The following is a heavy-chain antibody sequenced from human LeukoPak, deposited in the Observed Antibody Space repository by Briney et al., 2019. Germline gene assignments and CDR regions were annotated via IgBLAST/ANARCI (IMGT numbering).Heavy chain of an antibody. V-gene: IGHV4-59*01. CDR1: GGSIRGYY. Sequence: PSETLSLTCTVSGGSIRGYYWSWIRQPPGKGLEWIGYIYNSASIKYNPSLKSRVTISVDTSKNQFFLKLSSVTAADTAIYYCAREPSFAFWSGSYQTKGAGYFDYWGQGTLVTASS. J-gene: IGHJ4*02. CDR2: IYNSASI. CDR3: AREPSFAFWSGSYQTKGAGYFDY. D-gene: IGHD3-3*01.